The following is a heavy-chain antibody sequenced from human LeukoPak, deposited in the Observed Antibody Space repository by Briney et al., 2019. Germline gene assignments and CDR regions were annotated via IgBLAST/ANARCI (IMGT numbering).Heavy chain of an antibody. V-gene: IGHV1-69*06. D-gene: IGHD5-12*01. J-gene: IGHJ4*02. CDR3: ASRVNGYEKAPYYFDY. Sequence: ASVKVSCKASGGTFSSYAISWVRQAPGQGLEWMGGIIPIFGTANYAQKFQGRVTITADKSTSTAYMELSSLRSEDTAVYYCASRVNGYEKAPYYFDYWGQGTLVTVSS. CDR1: GGTFSSYA. CDR2: IIPIFGTA.